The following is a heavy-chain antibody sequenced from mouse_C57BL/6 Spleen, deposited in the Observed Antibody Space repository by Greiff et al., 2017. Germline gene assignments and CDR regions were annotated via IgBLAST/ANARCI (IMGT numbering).Heavy chain of an antibody. CDR3: ARDVDY. CDR1: GYTFTSYW. J-gene: IGHJ2*01. Sequence: VQLQQSGAELVKPGASVKMSCKASGYTFTSYWINWVKQRPGQGLEWIGDIYPGSGSTNYNEKFKSKATLTVDKSSSTAYMQLSSLTSEDSAVYYCARDVDYWGQGTTLTVSS. V-gene: IGHV1-55*01. CDR2: IYPGSGST.